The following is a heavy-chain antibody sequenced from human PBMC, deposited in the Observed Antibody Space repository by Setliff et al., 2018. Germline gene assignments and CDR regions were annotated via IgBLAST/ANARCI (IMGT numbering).Heavy chain of an antibody. J-gene: IGHJ6*03. CDR2: IYYTGST. CDR1: GDSISSHF. V-gene: IGHV4-59*08. D-gene: IGHD6-19*01. CDR3: ARARYSSGWYGGGGAFYYMDA. Sequence: SETLSLTCTVSGDSISSHFWTWIRQPPGKGLEWVEHIYYTGSTSSNASVKSRVTVSLDTSKNQFSLKLTSVTAADTAVYYCARARYSSGWYGGGGAFYYMDAWGKGTTVTVSS.